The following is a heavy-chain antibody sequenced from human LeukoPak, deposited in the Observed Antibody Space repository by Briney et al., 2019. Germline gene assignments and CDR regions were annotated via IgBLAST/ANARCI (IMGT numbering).Heavy chain of an antibody. CDR1: GYTFTSYD. J-gene: IGHJ6*02. Sequence: GASVKVSCKASGYTFTSYDINWVRQATGQGLEWMGWMNPNSGNTGYAQKFQGRVTMTRNTSINTAYMELSSLRSEDTAVYYCARVGLLRYDFWSGYYPTNGMDVWGQGTTVTVSS. CDR2: MNPNSGNT. CDR3: ARVGLLRYDFWSGYYPTNGMDV. V-gene: IGHV1-8*01. D-gene: IGHD3-3*01.